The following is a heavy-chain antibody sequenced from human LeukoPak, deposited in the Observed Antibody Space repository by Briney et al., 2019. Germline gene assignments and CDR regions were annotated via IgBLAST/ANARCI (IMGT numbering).Heavy chain of an antibody. Sequence: AGGSLRLSCAASGFTFSSYGMHWVRQAPGKGLEWVAVISYDGSNKYYADSVKGRFTISRDNSKNTLYLQMNSLRAEDTAVYYRARDTGGCFDYWGQGTLVTVSS. J-gene: IGHJ4*02. D-gene: IGHD6-19*01. V-gene: IGHV3-30*03. CDR3: ARDTGGCFDY. CDR2: ISYDGSNK. CDR1: GFTFSSYG.